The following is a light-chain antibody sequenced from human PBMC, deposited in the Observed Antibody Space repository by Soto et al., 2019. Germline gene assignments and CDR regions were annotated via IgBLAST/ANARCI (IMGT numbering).Light chain of an antibody. CDR2: DAS. Sequence: DIQMTQSPSTLSASVGDRVTITCRASQSITRWLAWYQQKPGKAPKLLLYDASNLQSGVPSRFSGSGSGTEFTLTISSLQLDDFAAYYCQPYNSYWTFGQGTKVEIK. CDR3: QPYNSYWT. V-gene: IGKV1-5*01. CDR1: QSITRW. J-gene: IGKJ1*01.